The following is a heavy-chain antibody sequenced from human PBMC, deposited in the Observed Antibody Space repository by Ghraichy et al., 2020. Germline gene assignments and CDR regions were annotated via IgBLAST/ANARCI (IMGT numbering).Heavy chain of an antibody. D-gene: IGHD4-23*01. J-gene: IGHJ4*02. Sequence: GESLNISCAASGFTFSSYWMHWVRQAPGKGLVWVSRINSDGSSTSYADSVKGRFTISRDNAKNTLYLQMNSLRAEDTAVYYCARDQSGTVVTPEDYFDYWGQGTLVTVSS. V-gene: IGHV3-74*01. CDR1: GFTFSSYW. CDR2: INSDGSST. CDR3: ARDQSGTVVTPEDYFDY.